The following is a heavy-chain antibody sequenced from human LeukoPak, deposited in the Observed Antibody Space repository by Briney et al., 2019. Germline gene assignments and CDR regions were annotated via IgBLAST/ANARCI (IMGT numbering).Heavy chain of an antibody. CDR2: LSSSGSSF. CDR3: ARSARLMKGVVEVTALDD. Sequence: GGSLTLSCAASGFTFSIYNMIWLRQAPGKGLEWVAYLSSSGSSFFYADSVKGIFTIARDNAKNSVYLEMNSLRANDTAVYYCARSARLMKGVVEVTALDDWGQGTLVTVSS. V-gene: IGHV3-48*03. D-gene: IGHD3-3*01. CDR1: GFTFSIYN. J-gene: IGHJ4*02.